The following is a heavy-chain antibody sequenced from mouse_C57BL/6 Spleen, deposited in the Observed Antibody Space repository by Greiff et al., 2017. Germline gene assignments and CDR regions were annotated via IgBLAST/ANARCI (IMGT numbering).Heavy chain of an antibody. CDR3: AIDYYSSSAYYAIDY. D-gene: IGHD1-1*01. CDR1: GYAFSSSW. CDR2: IYPGDGDT. V-gene: IGHV1-82*01. Sequence: QVQLQQSGPELVKPGASVKISCKASGYAFSSSWMTWVKQRPGKGLAWIGRIYPGDGDTNYNGKFKGKAKLTADKSSSTAYMQRSSLTSEDSAVYVCAIDYYSSSAYYAIDYWGQGTSVTVSS. J-gene: IGHJ4*01.